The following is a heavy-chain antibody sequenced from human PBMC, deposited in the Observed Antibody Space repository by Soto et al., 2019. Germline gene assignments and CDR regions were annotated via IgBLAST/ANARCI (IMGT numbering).Heavy chain of an antibody. Sequence: GGSLRLSCAASGVTFSIYVMGWVRQAPGKGLEWVSTMSGSGGYTYYADSVEGRFAISRDNSKNTLYLQMADLRAEDTAVYYCATFRFCTSTSCYGREGGFWGQGTLVTVSS. CDR2: MSGSGGYT. J-gene: IGHJ4*02. D-gene: IGHD2-2*01. CDR3: ATFRFCTSTSCYGREGGF. V-gene: IGHV3-23*01. CDR1: GVTFSIYV.